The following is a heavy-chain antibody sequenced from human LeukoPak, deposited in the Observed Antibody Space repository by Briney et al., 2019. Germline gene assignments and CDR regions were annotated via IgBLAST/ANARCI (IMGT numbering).Heavy chain of an antibody. CDR1: GFTFSSYA. D-gene: IGHD2-15*01. V-gene: IGHV3-30*04. CDR2: ISYDGSNK. J-gene: IGHJ3*02. Sequence: GRSLRLSCAASGFTFSSYAMRWVRQAPGKGLEWVAVISYDGSNKYYADSVKGRFTISRDNSKNSLYLQMNSLRAEDTAVYYCARDLSDIVVVVAATQHGAFDIWGQGTMVTVSS. CDR3: ARDLSDIVVVVAATQHGAFDI.